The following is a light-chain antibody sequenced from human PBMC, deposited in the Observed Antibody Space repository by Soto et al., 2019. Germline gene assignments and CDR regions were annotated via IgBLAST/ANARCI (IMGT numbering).Light chain of an antibody. Sequence: EIVMTQSPLSLPVTPGEPASISCRSSQSLLHSNGYDSLDWYLQKPGQSPQLLIYLGSNRASGVPARFSGSGSGTDFTLKISRVEAEDVGVYYCMQALQSPPTVGQGTKVEIK. CDR1: QSLLHSNGYDS. J-gene: IGKJ1*01. V-gene: IGKV2-28*01. CDR3: MQALQSPPT. CDR2: LGS.